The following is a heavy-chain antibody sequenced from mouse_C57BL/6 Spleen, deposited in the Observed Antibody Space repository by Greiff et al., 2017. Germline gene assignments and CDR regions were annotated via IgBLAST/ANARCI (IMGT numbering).Heavy chain of an antibody. J-gene: IGHJ3*01. CDR1: GFTFSSYG. V-gene: IGHV5-6*01. CDR2: ISSGGSYT. Sequence: EVQVVESGGDLVKPGGSLKLSCAASGFTFSSYGMSWVRQTPDKRLEWVATISSGGSYTYYPDSVKGRFTISRDNAKNTLYLQMSSLKSEDTAMYYCARQDSSGYPAYWGQGTLVTVSA. D-gene: IGHD3-2*02. CDR3: ARQDSSGYPAY.